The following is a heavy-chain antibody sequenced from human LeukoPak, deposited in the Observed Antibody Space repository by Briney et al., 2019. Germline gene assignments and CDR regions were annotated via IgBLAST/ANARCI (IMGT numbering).Heavy chain of an antibody. J-gene: IGHJ4*02. D-gene: IGHD3-16*01. CDR3: AKAQGLYTSSPPGKEDY. V-gene: IGHV3-30*18. CDR1: GFTFNNYG. Sequence: GGSLRLSCAGSGFTFNNYGIHWVRQAPGKGLEWVAVISFDGSDKYYADSVKGRFTISRDHSKNILYLQMNSLRAEDTAIYYCAKAQGLYTSSPPGKEDYWGQGTLVTVSS. CDR2: ISFDGSDK.